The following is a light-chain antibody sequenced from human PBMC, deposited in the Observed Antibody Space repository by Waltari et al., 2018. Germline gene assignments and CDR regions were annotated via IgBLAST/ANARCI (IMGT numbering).Light chain of an antibody. CDR1: SPNTESNP. V-gene: IGLV1-44*01. Sequence: QSVLLQAPLAFGTPGRRVTISCSGISPNTESNPVNWYQQLPGTAPKLLIYSNNQRPSGVPDRFSGSKSGTSASLAISGLQSEDEAEYSCAVWDDSLSGVVFGGGTKLTVL. CDR2: SNN. CDR3: AVWDDSLSGVV. J-gene: IGLJ2*01.